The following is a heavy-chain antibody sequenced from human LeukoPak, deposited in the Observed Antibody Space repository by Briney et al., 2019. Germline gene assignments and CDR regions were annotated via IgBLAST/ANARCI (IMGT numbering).Heavy chain of an antibody. D-gene: IGHD3-22*01. CDR1: GGSISSSSYY. CDR2: IFYSGST. Sequence: SETLSLTCTVSGGSISSSSYYWGWIRQPPGGGGEWIGRIFYSGSTYYNPSRESRVTISVDTSKNQFSLKLSSVTAADTAVYYCAIQFYYHSGGSHYWGQGTLVTVSS. V-gene: IGHV4-39*01. CDR3: AIQFYYHSGGSHY. J-gene: IGHJ4*02.